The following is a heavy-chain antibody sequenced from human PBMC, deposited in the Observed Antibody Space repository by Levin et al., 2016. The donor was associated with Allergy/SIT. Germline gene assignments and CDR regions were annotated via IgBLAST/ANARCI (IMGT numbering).Heavy chain of an antibody. CDR2: INHSGST. D-gene: IGHD4-17*01. CDR1: GGSFSGYY. V-gene: IGHV4-34*01. Sequence: SQTLSLTCAVYGGSFSGYYWSWIRQPPGKGLEWIGEINHSGSTNYNPSLKSRVTISVDTSKNQFSLKLSSVTAADTAVYYCARSTGNYYYMDVWGKGTTVTVSS. CDR3: ARSTGNYYYMDV. J-gene: IGHJ6*03.